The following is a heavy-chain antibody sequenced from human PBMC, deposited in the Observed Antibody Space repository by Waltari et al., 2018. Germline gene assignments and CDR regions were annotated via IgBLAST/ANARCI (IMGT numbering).Heavy chain of an antibody. CDR2: IYIGGST. D-gene: IGHD1-7*01. V-gene: IGHV3-53*01. CDR1: GFTVSSNY. Sequence: EVQLVESGGGLIQPGGSLRLSCAAYGFTVSSNYMSWVRKAPGKGREWVSVIYIGGSTYYADSVKGRFTISRDNSKNTLYLQMNSLRAEDTAVYYCARDPHQTGTTSYGYWGQGTLVTVSS. J-gene: IGHJ4*02. CDR3: ARDPHQTGTTSYGY.